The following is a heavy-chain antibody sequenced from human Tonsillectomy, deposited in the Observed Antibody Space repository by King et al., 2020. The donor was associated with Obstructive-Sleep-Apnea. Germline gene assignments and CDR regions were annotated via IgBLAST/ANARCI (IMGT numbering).Heavy chain of an antibody. J-gene: IGHJ4*02. CDR3: TKSYRSGWYVPFDY. V-gene: IGHV3-9*01. CDR2: INWNSGSI. CDR1: GFTFDDYG. D-gene: IGHD6-19*01. Sequence: VQLVESGGGLVQPGRSLRLSCAASGFTFDDYGMHWVRQGPGKGLEWVSGINWNSGSIGYADSVKGRFTISRDNAKNSLYMQMNSLRSEDTALYYCTKSYRSGWYVPFDYWGQGILVTISS.